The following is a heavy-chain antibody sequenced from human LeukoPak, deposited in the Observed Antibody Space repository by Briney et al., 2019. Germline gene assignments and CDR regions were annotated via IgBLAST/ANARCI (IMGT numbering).Heavy chain of an antibody. CDR2: INPGDSDT. J-gene: IGHJ3*02. CDR1: GYTFTSFW. CDR3: ARDWKDPAAFDI. V-gene: IGHV5-51*01. D-gene: IGHD1-1*01. Sequence: LGESLKISCKASGYTFTSFWIGWVRQMPGKGLEWMAIINPGDSDTRYSPSFQGQVTISADKSISTAYLQWSSLKASDTAMYYCARDWKDPAAFDIWGQGTMVTVSS.